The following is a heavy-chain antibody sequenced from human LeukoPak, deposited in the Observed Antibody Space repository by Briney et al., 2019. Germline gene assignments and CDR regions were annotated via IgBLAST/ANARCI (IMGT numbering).Heavy chain of an antibody. CDR3: ARVHYDILTGYYTTLGY. Sequence: ASVKVSCKASGYTFTGYYMHWVRQAPGQGLEWMGWINPNSGGTNYAQRFQGRVTMTRDTSISTAYMELSRLRSDDTAVYYCARVHYDILTGYYTTLGYWGQGTLVTVSS. D-gene: IGHD3-9*01. J-gene: IGHJ4*02. CDR2: INPNSGGT. V-gene: IGHV1-2*02. CDR1: GYTFTGYY.